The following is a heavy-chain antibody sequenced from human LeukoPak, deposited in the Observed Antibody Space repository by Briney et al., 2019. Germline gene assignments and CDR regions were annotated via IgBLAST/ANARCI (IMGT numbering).Heavy chain of an antibody. CDR2: ISSSSTYI. CDR1: GFTFSSYN. J-gene: IGHJ4*02. CDR3: ARVLENYYSHY. V-gene: IGHV3-21*06. D-gene: IGHD1-26*01. Sequence: GGSLRLSCAASGFTFSSYNMNWVRQAPGKGLEWVSSISSSSTYIYYADSVKGRFTISRDNAKNSLYLQMNSLRAEDTAVYYRARVLENYYSHYWGQGTLVTVSS.